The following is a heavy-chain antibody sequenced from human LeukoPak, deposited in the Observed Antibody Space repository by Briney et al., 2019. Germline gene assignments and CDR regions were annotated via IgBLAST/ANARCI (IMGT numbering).Heavy chain of an antibody. Sequence: GGSLRLSCAASGFTFSNAWMSWVRQAPGKGLEWVGRIKSKTDGGTTDYAAPVKGRFTISRDDSKNTLYLQMNSLKTEDTAVYCCTTVNPDLGYCSGGSCYSRSWDLDYWGQGTLVTASS. J-gene: IGHJ4*02. CDR3: TTVNPDLGYCSGGSCYSRSWDLDY. CDR1: GFTFSNAW. CDR2: IKSKTDGGTT. V-gene: IGHV3-15*01. D-gene: IGHD2-15*01.